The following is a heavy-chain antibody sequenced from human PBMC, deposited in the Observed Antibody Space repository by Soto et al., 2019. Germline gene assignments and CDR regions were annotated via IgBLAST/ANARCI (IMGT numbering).Heavy chain of an antibody. Sequence: QVQLQESGPGLVKPSETLSLTCTVSGGSITTYYWSWIRQPPGKGLEWIGYIHYEGSTNYNPSLKSRVTILVDTSQNQFSLKLTSVTAADTAVYFWARGRRSGWYHFDSWGQGTLVTVSS. J-gene: IGHJ4*02. CDR2: IHYEGST. CDR1: GGSITTYY. V-gene: IGHV4-59*01. D-gene: IGHD6-19*01. CDR3: ARGRRSGWYHFDS.